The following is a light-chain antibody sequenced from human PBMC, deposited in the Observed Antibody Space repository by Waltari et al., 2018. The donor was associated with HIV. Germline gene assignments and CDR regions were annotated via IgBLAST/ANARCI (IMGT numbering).Light chain of an antibody. V-gene: IGKV4-1*01. Sequence: DIVMTQSPDPLAVALGERATIKCKSSHSLLYGSNNKRYLAWYQQKPGQPPKLLIYWASTRESGVPDRFSGSGYGTDFTLTISSLQAEDVAVYYCQQYYSTPLTFGGGTKVEIK. J-gene: IGKJ4*01. CDR3: QQYYSTPLT. CDR2: WAS. CDR1: HSLLYGSNNKRY.